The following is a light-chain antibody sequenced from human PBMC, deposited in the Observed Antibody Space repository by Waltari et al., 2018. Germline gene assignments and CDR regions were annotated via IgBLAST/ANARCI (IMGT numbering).Light chain of an antibody. CDR2: DVI. Sequence: QSALTQPASVSGSPGQSITLSCTGTSGDVGGYNYVSWYQQHPAKAPKLRIYDVINRPSGVSNRFAGSKSDNTASLTISGLQAEDEADYYCCSYTSSNTYVFGTGTKVTVL. CDR1: SGDVGGYNY. CDR3: CSYTSSNTYV. V-gene: IGLV2-14*03. J-gene: IGLJ1*01.